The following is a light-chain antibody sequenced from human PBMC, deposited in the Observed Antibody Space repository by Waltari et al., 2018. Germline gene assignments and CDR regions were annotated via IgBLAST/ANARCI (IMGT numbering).Light chain of an antibody. Sequence: QSILTQPPSVSWAPGQTVTIACAGSHANIGAGFDIFWYRQFPGTAPRLLMFGNNNRPSGLPARFSVSKSGTSASLAITGLQNEDEADYYCQSYDSTLSGWVFGGGTKLTVL. CDR1: HANIGAGFD. J-gene: IGLJ3*02. CDR3: QSYDSTLSGWV. CDR2: GNN. V-gene: IGLV1-40*01.